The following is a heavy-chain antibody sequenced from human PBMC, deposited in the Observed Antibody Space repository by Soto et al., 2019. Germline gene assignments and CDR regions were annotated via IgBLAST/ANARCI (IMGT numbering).Heavy chain of an antibody. CDR1: GFTFSSYG. V-gene: IGHV3-30*18. CDR3: AKTGRVLEWLLPSIFGYYYGMDV. J-gene: IGHJ6*02. CDR2: ISYGGSNK. Sequence: QVQLVESGGGVVQPGRSLRLSCAASGFTFSSYGMHWVRQAPGKGLEWVAVISYGGSNKYYADSVKGRFTISRDNSKNTLYLQMNSLRAEDTAVYYCAKTGRVLEWLLPSIFGYYYGMDVWGQGTTVTVSS. D-gene: IGHD3-3*01.